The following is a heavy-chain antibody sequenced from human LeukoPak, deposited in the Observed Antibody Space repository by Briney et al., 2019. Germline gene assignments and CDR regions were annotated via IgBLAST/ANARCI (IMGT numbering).Heavy chain of an antibody. V-gene: IGHV3-23*01. D-gene: IGHD6-19*01. J-gene: IGHJ4*02. CDR2: ISGSGDPT. Sequence: GGSLRLSCAASGFTFSSYAVSWVRQAPGEGLEWVSAISGSGDPTYYGDSVKGRFTISRDNSKNTLYLQMNSLRAEDTAVYYCAKDVQWLAPGYFDYWGPGSLVTVSS. CDR3: AKDVQWLAPGYFDY. CDR1: GFTFSSYA.